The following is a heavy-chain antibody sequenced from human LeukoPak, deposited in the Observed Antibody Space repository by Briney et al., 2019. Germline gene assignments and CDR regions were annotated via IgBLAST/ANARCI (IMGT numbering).Heavy chain of an antibody. V-gene: IGHV3-23*01. CDR1: GFTFSSYA. D-gene: IGHD2-21*02. CDR2: ISGSGGDT. Sequence: GGSLGLSCAASGFTFSSYAMSWVRQAPGKGLEWVSAISGSGGDTYYTDSVKGRFTISRDNSKNTLYLQMNSLRAEDTAVYYCAKDQSGYCGGDCYSAFDIWGQGTMVTVSS. CDR3: AKDQSGYCGGDCYSAFDI. J-gene: IGHJ3*02.